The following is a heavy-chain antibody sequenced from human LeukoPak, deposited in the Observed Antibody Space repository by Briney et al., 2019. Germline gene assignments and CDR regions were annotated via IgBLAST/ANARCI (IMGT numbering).Heavy chain of an antibody. CDR2: IWYDGSNK. CDR3: AKSDILYDSSGYFGY. J-gene: IGHJ4*02. V-gene: IGHV3-33*06. CDR1: GFTFSSYG. Sequence: GGSLRLSCAASGFTFSSYGMHWVRQAPGKGLEWVAVIWYDGSNKYYADSVKGRFTIPRDNSKNTLYLQMNSLRAEDTAVYYCAKSDILYDSSGYFGYWGQGTLVTVSS. D-gene: IGHD3-22*01.